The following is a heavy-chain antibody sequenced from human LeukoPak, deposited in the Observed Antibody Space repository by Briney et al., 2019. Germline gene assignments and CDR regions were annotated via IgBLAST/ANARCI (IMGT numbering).Heavy chain of an antibody. Sequence: GASVTVSCKASGYTFTSYDINWVRQATGQGLEWMGWMNPNSGNTGYAQKFQGRVTMTRNTSISTAYMELSSLRSEDTAVYYCARALVICSSTSCYTLYYYYGMDVWGQGTTVTVSS. CDR1: GYTFTSYD. D-gene: IGHD2-2*02. CDR3: ARALVICSSTSCYTLYYYYGMDV. J-gene: IGHJ6*02. CDR2: MNPNSGNT. V-gene: IGHV1-8*01.